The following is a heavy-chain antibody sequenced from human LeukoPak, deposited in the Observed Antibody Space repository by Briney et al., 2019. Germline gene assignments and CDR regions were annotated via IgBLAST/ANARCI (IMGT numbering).Heavy chain of an antibody. D-gene: IGHD3-22*01. Sequence: ASVKVSCKASGGTFSSYTISWVRQAPGQGLEWMGRIIPILGIANYAQKFQGRVTITADKSTSTAYMELSSLRSEDTAVYYCAASTYYYDSSGYYYVDYWGQGTLVTVSP. J-gene: IGHJ4*02. CDR2: IIPILGIA. CDR3: AASTYYYDSSGYYYVDY. CDR1: GGTFSSYT. V-gene: IGHV1-69*02.